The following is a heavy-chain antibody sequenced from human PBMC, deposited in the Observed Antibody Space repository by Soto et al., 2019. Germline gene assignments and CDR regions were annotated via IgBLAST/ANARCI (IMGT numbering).Heavy chain of an antibody. Sequence: ASVKVSCKASGYTFTSYGISWVRQAPGQGLEWMGWISTYNGNTNFTQKLQGRVTMTTDTSTSTAYMELRSLRSDDTAVYFCARGGCSGGSCQALDYWGPGTLVTVS. CDR2: ISTYNGNT. V-gene: IGHV1-18*01. CDR3: ARGGCSGGSCQALDY. D-gene: IGHD2-15*01. CDR1: GYTFTSYG. J-gene: IGHJ4*02.